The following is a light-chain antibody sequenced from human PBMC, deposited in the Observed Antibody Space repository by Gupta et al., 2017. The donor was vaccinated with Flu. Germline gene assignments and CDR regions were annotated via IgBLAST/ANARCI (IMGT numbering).Light chain of an antibody. CDR1: QSFNNF. V-gene: IGKV3-11*01. CDR2: DAS. CDR3: QQRNNFPFT. Sequence: GERATLSCRASQSFNNFLAWYQQKPGQPPRLLIYDASNRATGIPARFSGSGSGTDFTLTISSLEPEDFAVYYCQQRNNFPFTFGPGTKVDMK. J-gene: IGKJ3*01.